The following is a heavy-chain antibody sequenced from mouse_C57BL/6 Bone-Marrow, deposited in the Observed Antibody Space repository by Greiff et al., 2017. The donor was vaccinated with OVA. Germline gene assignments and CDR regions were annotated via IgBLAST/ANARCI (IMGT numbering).Heavy chain of an antibody. CDR2: IDPENGDT. J-gene: IGHJ2*01. CDR3: TTRGPLYYFDY. Sequence: VQLQQSGAELVRPGASVKLSCTASGFNIKDDYMHWVKQRPEQGLEWIGWIDPENGDTEYASKFQGKATITADTSSNTAYLQLSSLTSEDTAVYYCTTRGPLYYFDYWGQGTTLTVSS. V-gene: IGHV14-4*01. CDR1: GFNIKDDY.